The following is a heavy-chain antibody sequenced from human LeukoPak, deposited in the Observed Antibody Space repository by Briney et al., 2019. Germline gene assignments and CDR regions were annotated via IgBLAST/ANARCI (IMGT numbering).Heavy chain of an antibody. CDR3: AKGLSIPSYFDY. CDR1: GFTFSSYG. V-gene: IGHV3-33*06. CDR2: IWYDGSNK. Sequence: GGSLRLSCAASGFTFSSYGMHWVRQAPGKGLEWVAVIWYDGSNKYYADSVKGRFTISRDNSKNTLYLQMNSLGAEDTAVYYCAKGLSIPSYFDYWGQGTLVTVSS. J-gene: IGHJ4*02. D-gene: IGHD2/OR15-2a*01.